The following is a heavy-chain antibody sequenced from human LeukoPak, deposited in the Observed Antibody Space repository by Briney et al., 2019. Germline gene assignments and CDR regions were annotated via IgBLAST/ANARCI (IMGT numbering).Heavy chain of an antibody. V-gene: IGHV3-66*04. J-gene: IGHJ3*02. Sequence: PGGSLRLSCAASGFTFSSYAMSWVRQAPGKGLEWVSVIYSGGSTDYADSVKGRFTISRDNSKNTLYFQMNSLRVEDTAVYYCARLYYYDSGGYYPYGAFDIWGQGTMVTVSS. CDR3: ARLYYYDSGGYYPYGAFDI. CDR2: IYSGGST. CDR1: GFTFSSYA. D-gene: IGHD3-22*01.